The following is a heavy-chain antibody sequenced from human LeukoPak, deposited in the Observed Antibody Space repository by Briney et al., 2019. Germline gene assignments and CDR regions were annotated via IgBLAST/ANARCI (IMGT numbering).Heavy chain of an antibody. Sequence: SETLSLTCTVSGYSISSGYYWGWIRQPPGKGLGWIGSIYHSGSTYYNPSLKSRVTISVDTSKNQFSLKLSSVTAADTAVYYCARDRYYDSSGSDWFDPWGQGTLVTVSS. J-gene: IGHJ5*02. CDR1: GYSISSGYY. CDR2: IYHSGST. CDR3: ARDRYYDSSGSDWFDP. D-gene: IGHD3-22*01. V-gene: IGHV4-38-2*02.